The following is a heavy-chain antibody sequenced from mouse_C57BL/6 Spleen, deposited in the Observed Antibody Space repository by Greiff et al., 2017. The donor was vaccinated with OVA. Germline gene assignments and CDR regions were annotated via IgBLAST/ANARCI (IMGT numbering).Heavy chain of an antibody. J-gene: IGHJ4*01. Sequence: DVKLVESGAELVRPGASVKLSCTASGFNIKDDYMHWVKQRPEQGLEWIGWIDPENGDTEYASKFQGKATITADTSSNTAYLQLSSLTSEDTAVYYCTQSRRGAMDYWGQGTSVTVSS. D-gene: IGHD1-3*01. CDR3: TQSRRGAMDY. V-gene: IGHV14-4*01. CDR1: GFNIKDDY. CDR2: IDPENGDT.